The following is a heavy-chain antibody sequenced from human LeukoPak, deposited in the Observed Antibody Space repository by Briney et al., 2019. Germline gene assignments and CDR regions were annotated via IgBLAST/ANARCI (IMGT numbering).Heavy chain of an antibody. J-gene: IGHJ6*02. CDR3: ATGPISGSPIHYYYYGIDV. D-gene: IGHD6-19*01. CDR1: RYTLTELS. V-gene: IGHV1-24*01. CDR2: FDPEDGET. Sequence: GASVKVSCKVSRYTLTELSMHWVRQAPGKGLEWMGGFDPEDGETIYAQKFQGRVTMTEDTSTDTAYMELSSLRSEDTAVYYCATGPISGSPIHYYYYGIDVWGQGTTVTVSS.